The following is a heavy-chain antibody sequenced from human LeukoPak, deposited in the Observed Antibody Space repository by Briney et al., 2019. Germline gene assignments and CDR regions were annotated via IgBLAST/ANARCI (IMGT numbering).Heavy chain of an antibody. CDR1: GFTFSSYA. Sequence: GGSLRLSCAASGFTFSSYAMSWVRRAPGKGLEWVSAISGSGVSTYYADSVKGRFTISRDNAKNSLYLQMNSLRAEDTAVYYSARRGDDYSNSLDYWGQGTLITVSS. J-gene: IGHJ4*02. CDR3: ARRGDDYSNSLDY. V-gene: IGHV3-23*01. CDR2: ISGSGVST. D-gene: IGHD4-11*01.